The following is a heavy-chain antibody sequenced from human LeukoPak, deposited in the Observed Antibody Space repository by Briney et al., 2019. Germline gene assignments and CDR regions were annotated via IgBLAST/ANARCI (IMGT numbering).Heavy chain of an antibody. Sequence: PSETLSLTCTVSGGSISSSSYYWGWIRQPPGKGLEWIGEINHSGSTNYNPSLKSRVTISVDTSKNQFSLKLSSVTAADTAVYYCARGRGRWVTTGWFDPWGQGTLVTVSS. CDR3: ARGRGRWVTTGWFDP. D-gene: IGHD4-17*01. V-gene: IGHV4-39*07. CDR1: GGSISSSSYY. J-gene: IGHJ5*02. CDR2: INHSGST.